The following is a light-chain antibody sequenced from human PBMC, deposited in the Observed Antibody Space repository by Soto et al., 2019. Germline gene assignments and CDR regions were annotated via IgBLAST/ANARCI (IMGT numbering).Light chain of an antibody. CDR2: GAS. J-gene: IGKJ5*01. CDR1: QSLSSRY. V-gene: IGKV3-20*01. CDR3: QQYGSSPNT. Sequence: EIVLTQSPGTLSLSPGERATLSCRASQSLSSRYLAWYQQKPGRAPRLLIYGASTTTTGIPDRFSGIGSGTDFTLIISRLEPEDFAVYFCQQYGSSPNTFGQGTRLEIK.